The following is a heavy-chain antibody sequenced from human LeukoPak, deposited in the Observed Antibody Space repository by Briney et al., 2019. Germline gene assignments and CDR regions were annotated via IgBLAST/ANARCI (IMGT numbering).Heavy chain of an antibody. V-gene: IGHV1-2*02. Sequence: ASVKVSCKASGGTFSNYGISWVRQAPGQGLEWMGWINPNSGGTNYAQKFQGRVTMTRDTSISTAYMELSRLRSDDTAVYYCARGYNVGWYWAWGQGALVTVSS. J-gene: IGHJ4*02. D-gene: IGHD6-19*01. CDR2: INPNSGGT. CDR1: GGTFSNYG. CDR3: ARGYNVGWYWA.